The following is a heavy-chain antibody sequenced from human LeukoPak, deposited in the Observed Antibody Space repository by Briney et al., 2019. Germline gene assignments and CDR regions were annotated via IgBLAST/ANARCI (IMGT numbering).Heavy chain of an antibody. V-gene: IGHV4-34*01. CDR1: GGSFSGYY. CDR3: ATIGSSGWYTGYYYGMDV. D-gene: IGHD6-19*01. Sequence: PSETLSLTCAVYGGSFSGYYWSWIRQPPGKGLEWIGEITHSGSTNYNPSLKSRVTISVDTSKNQFSLKLSSVTAADTAVYYCATIGSSGWYTGYYYGMDVWGQGTTLTVSS. CDR2: ITHSGST. J-gene: IGHJ6*02.